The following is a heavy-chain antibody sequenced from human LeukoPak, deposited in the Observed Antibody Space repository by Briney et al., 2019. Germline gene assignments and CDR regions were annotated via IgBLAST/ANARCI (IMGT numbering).Heavy chain of an antibody. Sequence: GGSLRLSCAASGFTFSSYWMHWVRQAPGKGLVWVSRINSDGSSTSYADSVKGRFTISRDNAKNTLYLQMNSLRAEDTAVYYCARQASNQWLAYYYMDAWGKGTTVTVSS. D-gene: IGHD6-19*01. V-gene: IGHV3-74*01. CDR2: INSDGSST. CDR1: GFTFSSYW. CDR3: ARQASNQWLAYYYMDA. J-gene: IGHJ6*03.